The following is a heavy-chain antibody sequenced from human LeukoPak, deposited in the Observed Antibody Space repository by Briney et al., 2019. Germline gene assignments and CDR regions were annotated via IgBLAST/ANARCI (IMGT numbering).Heavy chain of an antibody. Sequence: GASVKVSCKASGYTFTSYYMHWVRQAPGQGLEWMGIINPSGGSTSYAQKFQGRVTMTRDMSTSTVYMELSSLRSEDTAVYYCAKTIGEGYGDYSYYYYYYMDVWGKGTTVTVSS. V-gene: IGHV1-46*01. CDR2: INPSGGST. J-gene: IGHJ6*03. CDR1: GYTFTSYY. CDR3: AKTIGEGYGDYSYYYYYYMDV. D-gene: IGHD4-17*01.